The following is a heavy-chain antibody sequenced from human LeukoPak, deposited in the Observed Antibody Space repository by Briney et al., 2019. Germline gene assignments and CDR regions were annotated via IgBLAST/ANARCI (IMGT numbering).Heavy chain of an antibody. Sequence: SETLSLTCTVSGGSISSSSYYWGWIRQPPGKGLEWIGSIYYSGSTYYNPFLKSRVTISVDTSKNQFSLKLSSVTAADTAVYYCARHEGGGYGFYYYYGMDVWGQGTTVTVSS. CDR1: GGSISSSSYY. V-gene: IGHV4-39*01. D-gene: IGHD5-12*01. CDR3: ARHEGGGYGFYYYYGMDV. J-gene: IGHJ6*02. CDR2: IYYSGST.